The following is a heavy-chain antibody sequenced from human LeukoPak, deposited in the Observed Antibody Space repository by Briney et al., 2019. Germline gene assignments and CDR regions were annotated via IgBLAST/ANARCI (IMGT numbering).Heavy chain of an antibody. CDR2: IYYSGSI. V-gene: IGHV4-39*01. CDR1: GGSISSSSYY. D-gene: IGHD4-11*01. J-gene: IGHJ4*02. CDR3: ARQAYSNYVGFDY. Sequence: PSETLSLTCAVSGGSISSSSYYWGWIRQPPGKGLEWIGSIYYSGSIYYNPSLKSRVTISVDTSKNQFSLKLSSVTAADTPVYYCARQAYSNYVGFDYWGQGTLVAVSS.